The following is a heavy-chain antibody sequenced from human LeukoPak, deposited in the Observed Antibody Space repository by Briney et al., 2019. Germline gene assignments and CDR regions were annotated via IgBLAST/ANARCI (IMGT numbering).Heavy chain of an antibody. CDR3: AKFPGLALRGGLNWFDP. CDR1: GFTFSSYA. J-gene: IGHJ5*02. V-gene: IGHV3-23*01. CDR2: ISGSGGST. D-gene: IGHD2-15*01. Sequence: PGGSLRLSCAASGFTFSSYAMSWGRQAPGKGLEWVSAISGSGGSTYYADSVKGRFTISRDNSKNTLYLQMNSLRAEDTAVYYCAKFPGLALRGGLNWFDPWGQGTLVTVSS.